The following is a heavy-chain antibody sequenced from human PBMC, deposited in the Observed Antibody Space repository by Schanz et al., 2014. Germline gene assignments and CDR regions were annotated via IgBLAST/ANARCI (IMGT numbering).Heavy chain of an antibody. CDR1: GFTFSSYA. Sequence: EVQLLESGGGLVQPGGSLRLSCVASGFTFSSYAMSWVRQAPGKGLEWVSGLTEGGGGTYYTDAVKGRFTISRDSSKNTLYLQMNSLRSEDTAVYYCAKDVDFWSGYYLDYWGQGTLVTVSS. CDR2: LTEGGGGT. J-gene: IGHJ4*02. V-gene: IGHV3-23*01. D-gene: IGHD3-3*01. CDR3: AKDVDFWSGYYLDY.